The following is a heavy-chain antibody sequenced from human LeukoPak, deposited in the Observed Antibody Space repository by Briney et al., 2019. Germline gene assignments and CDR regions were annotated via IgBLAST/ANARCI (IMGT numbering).Heavy chain of an antibody. CDR2: IYYSGST. Sequence: SETLSLTCTVSGGSISSYYWSWIRQPPGKGLEWIGYIYYSGSTNYNPSLKSRVTVSVDTSRNQFSLKLSSVTAADTAVYYCARTTEGGYTYGYFYYYYMDVWGKGTTVTISS. D-gene: IGHD5-18*01. V-gene: IGHV4-59*01. J-gene: IGHJ6*03. CDR3: ARTTEGGYTYGYFYYYYMDV. CDR1: GGSISSYY.